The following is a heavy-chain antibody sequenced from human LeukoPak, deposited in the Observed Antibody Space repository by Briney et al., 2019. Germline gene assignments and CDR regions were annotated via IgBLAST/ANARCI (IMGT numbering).Heavy chain of an antibody. CDR3: ARGNNENYYDWFDP. D-gene: IGHD3-22*01. CDR2: INPGDSDT. Sequence: GESLKISCKRSGYKFTSFWIAWVRQMPGKGLEWMGLINPGDSDTRYSPSFQGQVTISADKSVSTAYLQWSRLKASDTAMYYCARGNNENYYDWFDPWGQGTLVTVSP. V-gene: IGHV5-51*01. J-gene: IGHJ5*02. CDR1: GYKFTSFW.